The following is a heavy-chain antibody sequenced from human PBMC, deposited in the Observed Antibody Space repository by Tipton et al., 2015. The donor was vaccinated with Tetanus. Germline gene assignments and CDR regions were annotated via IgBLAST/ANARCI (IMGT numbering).Heavy chain of an antibody. V-gene: IGHV1-2*02. CDR3: ARDRGDYIYYGMDV. CDR2: IDPNSGGT. Sequence: QLVQSGAEMKKPGASVKVSCKASGYTFTGYYIYWVRQAPGQGLEWMGWIDPNSGGTVYAQKFQGRVPMTRDTSISTAYMELRSLRSDDTAVYYCARDRGDYIYYGMDVWGPGTTATVS. J-gene: IGHJ6*02. D-gene: IGHD3-22*01. CDR1: GYTFTGYY.